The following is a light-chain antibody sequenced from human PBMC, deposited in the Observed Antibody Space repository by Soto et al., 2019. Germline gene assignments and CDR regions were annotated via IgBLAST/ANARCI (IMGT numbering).Light chain of an antibody. CDR2: APS. CDR3: QQANNFPWT. Sequence: DIQMTQSPSSVSASLGDRVTITCRALQGISSWLAWYHQKPGKAPKLLVYAPSSLQSGVPSRFGASGSGTDFTLSISSLQPADVANYYCQQANNFPWTFGQGAKVEIK. CDR1: QGISSW. V-gene: IGKV1-12*01. J-gene: IGKJ1*01.